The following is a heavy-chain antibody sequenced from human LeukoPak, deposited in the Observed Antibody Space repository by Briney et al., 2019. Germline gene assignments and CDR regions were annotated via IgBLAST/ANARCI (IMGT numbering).Heavy chain of an antibody. J-gene: IGHJ4*02. CDR2: INPNSGGT. D-gene: IGHD6-13*01. Sequence: ASVKVSCKASGYTFTGYYMHWVRQAPGQGLEWMGWINPNSGGTNYAQKFQGRVTMTRDTSISTAYMELSRLRSDDTAVYYCARDIPQLSPHLDYWGQGTLVTVSS. V-gene: IGHV1-2*02. CDR1: GYTFTGYY. CDR3: ARDIPQLSPHLDY.